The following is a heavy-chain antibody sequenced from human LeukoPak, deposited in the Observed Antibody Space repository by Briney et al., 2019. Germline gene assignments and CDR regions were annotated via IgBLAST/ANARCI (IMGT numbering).Heavy chain of an antibody. CDR1: GFTFSSYA. D-gene: IGHD6-19*01. Sequence: GGTLRLSCAASGFTFSSYAVHWVRHAPGKGLELVAVISYDGSNKYYADSVKGRFTTSRDHSNNTLYLLMNSLRADDTAVYYCARVGVAVAGTSWGQGTLVTVSS. CDR2: ISYDGSNK. J-gene: IGHJ4*02. V-gene: IGHV3-30*04. CDR3: ARVGVAVAGTS.